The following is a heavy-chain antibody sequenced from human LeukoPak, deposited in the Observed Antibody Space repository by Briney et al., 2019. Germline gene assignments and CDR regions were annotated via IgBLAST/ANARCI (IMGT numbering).Heavy chain of an antibody. CDR2: INPNSGDT. Sequence: ASVKVSCKASGYTFTSYGISWVRQAPGQGLEWMGWINPNSGDTKYTQKFQGRVTMTRATSISTAYMELSRLRSDDTAVYYCAKEGGIAAITTNYDYWGQGTLVTVSS. J-gene: IGHJ4*02. CDR1: GYTFTSYG. V-gene: IGHV1-2*02. D-gene: IGHD6-25*01. CDR3: AKEGGIAAITTNYDY.